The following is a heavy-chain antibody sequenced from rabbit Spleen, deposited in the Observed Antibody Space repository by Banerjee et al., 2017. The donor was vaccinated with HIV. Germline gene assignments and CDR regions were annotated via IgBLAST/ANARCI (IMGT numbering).Heavy chain of an antibody. Sequence: QEQLEESGGGLVKPEGSLTLTCKASGFSFSDRDVMCWVRQAPGKGLEWIACINTYTGKSVSASWATGRFPISRSSSITVTLQMPSLTAADTATYFCARDLIGIIGWNFNLWGPGTLVTVS. CDR2: INTYTGKS. D-gene: IGHD1-1*01. V-gene: IGHV1S45*01. J-gene: IGHJ4*01. CDR1: GFSFSDRDV. CDR3: ARDLIGIIGWNFNL.